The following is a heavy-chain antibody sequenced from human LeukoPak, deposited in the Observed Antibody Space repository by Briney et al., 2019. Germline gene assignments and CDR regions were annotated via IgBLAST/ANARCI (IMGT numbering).Heavy chain of an antibody. V-gene: IGHV3-74*01. J-gene: IGHJ3*02. CDR3: ARGLTIFGVVNDGLDI. D-gene: IGHD3-3*01. Sequence: GGSLRLSCAASGFTFSSYWMNWVRQAPGKGLVWVSRIDTDGSSTPYAASVKGRFTISRDTAKNMLYLQMNTLRAEDTAVYYCARGLTIFGVVNDGLDIWGQGTKVTVSS. CDR2: IDTDGSST. CDR1: GFTFSSYW.